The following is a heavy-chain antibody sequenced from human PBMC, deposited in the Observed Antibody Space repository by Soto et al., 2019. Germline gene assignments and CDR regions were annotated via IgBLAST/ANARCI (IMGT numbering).Heavy chain of an antibody. CDR3: AKDTGTAGFYYYYMDV. D-gene: IGHD1-1*01. CDR1: GFTFSSYA. CDR2: ISGSGGST. V-gene: IGHV3-23*01. J-gene: IGHJ6*03. Sequence: GGSLRLSCAASGFTFSSYAMSWVRQAPGKGLEWVSAISGSGGSTYYADSVKGRFTSSRDNSKNTLYLQMNSLRAEDTAVYYCAKDTGTAGFYYYYMDVWGKGTTVTVSS.